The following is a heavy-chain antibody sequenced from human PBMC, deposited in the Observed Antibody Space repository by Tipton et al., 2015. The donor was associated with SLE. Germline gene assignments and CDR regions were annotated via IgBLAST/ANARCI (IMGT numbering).Heavy chain of an antibody. Sequence: SLRLSCAASGFNFKICAMHWVRQAPGKGLEWVAVISEDETYKSYADSVNGRFTISRDNSKNTLYLQMKNLRVEDTSVYYCATDSYCDSRGYPDSWGQGTLVTVSS. CDR2: ISEDETYK. D-gene: IGHD3-22*01. CDR3: ATDSYCDSRGYPDS. V-gene: IGHV3-30*04. J-gene: IGHJ4*02. CDR1: GFNFKICA.